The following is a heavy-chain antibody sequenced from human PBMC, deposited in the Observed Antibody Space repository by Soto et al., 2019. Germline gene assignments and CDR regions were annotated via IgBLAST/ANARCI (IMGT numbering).Heavy chain of an antibody. CDR3: AKDVSSRRWFDP. V-gene: IGHV4-4*07. CDR1: GASIMRYH. D-gene: IGHD3-16*01. CDR2: MQHTGNT. J-gene: IGHJ5*02. Sequence: QVQLQESGPGLVKPSETLSLTCAVSGASIMRYHWSWIRQPAGKGLEWIGRMQHTGNTNYNPSLKSRVTMSVDTSKNQISLKMTSETAADTAVYFCAKDVSSRRWFDPWGQGILVIVSS.